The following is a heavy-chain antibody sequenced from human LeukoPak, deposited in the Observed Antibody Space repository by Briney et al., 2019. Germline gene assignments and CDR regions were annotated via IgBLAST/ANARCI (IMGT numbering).Heavy chain of an antibody. V-gene: IGHV3-7*01. J-gene: IGHJ3*02. CDR2: IKQDGSEK. CDR3: ARDLRPYGSGSYSAFDI. CDR1: GFTFSSYW. D-gene: IGHD3-10*01. Sequence: PGGSLRLSCAASGFTFSSYWMSWVRQAPGKGLEWVANIKQDGSEKYYVDSVKGRFTISRDNAKNSLYLQVNSLRAEDTAVYYCARDLRPYGSGSYSAFDIWGQGTMVTVSS.